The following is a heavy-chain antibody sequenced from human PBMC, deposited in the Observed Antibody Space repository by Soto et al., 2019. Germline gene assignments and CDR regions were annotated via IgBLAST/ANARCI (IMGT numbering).Heavy chain of an antibody. Sequence: SQTLSLTCAISGDSVSSNSAAWSWIRQSPSRGLEWLGRTYYRSKWYNDYAVSVKSRITINPDTSKNQFSLQLNSVTPEDTAVYYCARVTRSGDYDFWSGYSYYYMDVWGKGTTVTVSS. CDR3: ARVTRSGDYDFWSGYSYYYMDV. CDR2: TYYRSKWYN. CDR1: GDSVSSNSAA. J-gene: IGHJ6*03. V-gene: IGHV6-1*01. D-gene: IGHD3-3*01.